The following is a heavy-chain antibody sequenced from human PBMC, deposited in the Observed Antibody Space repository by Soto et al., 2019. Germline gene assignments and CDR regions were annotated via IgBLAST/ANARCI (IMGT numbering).Heavy chain of an antibody. CDR3: ASDRYPLGY. D-gene: IGHD1-26*01. CDR1: GYTFASYA. J-gene: IGHJ4*02. Sequence: PTASVKVSCKASGYTFASYAISWLRQAPGQGLEWMGWISAYNGNTNSATTLHGTVTMTADPSTTTAYMKVRSMGSDDTSVYYSASDRYPLGYWGQGTLVTVSS. CDR2: ISAYNGNT. V-gene: IGHV1-18*01.